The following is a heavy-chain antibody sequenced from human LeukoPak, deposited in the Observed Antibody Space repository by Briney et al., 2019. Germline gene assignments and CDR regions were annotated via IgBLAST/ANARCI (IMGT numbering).Heavy chain of an antibody. CDR3: ARGNSGSYSQDWFDP. Sequence: PGGPLRLSCAASGFTFSSYWMSWVRQAPGKGLEWVANIKQDGSEKYYVDSVKGRFTISRDNAKNSLYLQMNSLRDDDMALYYCARGNSGSYSQDWFDPWGQGTLVTVSS. D-gene: IGHD1-26*01. CDR2: IKQDGSEK. V-gene: IGHV3-7*03. CDR1: GFTFSSYW. J-gene: IGHJ5*02.